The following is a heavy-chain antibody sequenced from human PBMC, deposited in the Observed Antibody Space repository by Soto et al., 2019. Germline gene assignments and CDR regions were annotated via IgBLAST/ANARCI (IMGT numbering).Heavy chain of an antibody. CDR1: GFTFSRYG. J-gene: IGHJ6*02. CDR2: ISYDGSNK. Sequence: GGYLRLSCAASGFTFSRYGVHWVRQAPGKGLEGVAVISYDGSNKYYADDVKGRFTISRDNSKNTLYLHMNSLRGEDTAVYYCAKGTVWFGDRYYYGMDVWGQGTTVTVSS. CDR3: AKGTVWFGDRYYYGMDV. V-gene: IGHV3-30*18. D-gene: IGHD3-10*01.